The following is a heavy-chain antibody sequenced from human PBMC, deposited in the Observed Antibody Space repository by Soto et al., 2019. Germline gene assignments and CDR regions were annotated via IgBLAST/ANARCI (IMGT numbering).Heavy chain of an antibody. J-gene: IGHJ5*01. V-gene: IGHV4-59*01. D-gene: IGHD3-3*01. CDR1: GGSISNYY. Sequence: SQTLSLTCTVSGGSISNYYWNWIRQSPGKGLEWIGYIYSSGSTHYNPSLQNRVTISIDTSKNQFSLKVNSVTAADTAVYYCTRGGYYDFCSGYFFWFDSWGQGTLVTVSS. CDR3: TRGGYYDFCSGYFFWFDS. CDR2: IYSSGST.